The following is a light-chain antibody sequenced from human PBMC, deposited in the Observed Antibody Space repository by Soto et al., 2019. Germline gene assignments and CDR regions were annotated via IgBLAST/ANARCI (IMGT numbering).Light chain of an antibody. V-gene: IGKV3-20*01. J-gene: IGKJ2*01. CDR3: QQYGGVPYT. CDR1: ESISRDY. Sequence: EIVLTQSPGTLSLSPGQIATLSCRASESISRDYLAWYQQRLGQAPRLLIYGASSGATGIPDRFSGSGSGTDFTLPISRLEPEDFAIYYCQQYGGVPYTFGQGTKLEIK. CDR2: GAS.